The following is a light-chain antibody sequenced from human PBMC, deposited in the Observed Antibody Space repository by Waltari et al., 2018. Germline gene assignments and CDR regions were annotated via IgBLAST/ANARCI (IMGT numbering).Light chain of an antibody. Sequence: QSALTQPASVSGSPGQLITIPCTGTSSDIGSYNYVPWYQQDPGKVPKLIIYDVTQRPSGVSNRFSGSKSGDTASLTISGLQAEDEANYYCSSYTSAETWVFGGGTTLTVL. CDR3: SSYTSAETWV. J-gene: IGLJ3*02. V-gene: IGLV2-14*03. CDR1: SSDIGSYNY. CDR2: DVT.